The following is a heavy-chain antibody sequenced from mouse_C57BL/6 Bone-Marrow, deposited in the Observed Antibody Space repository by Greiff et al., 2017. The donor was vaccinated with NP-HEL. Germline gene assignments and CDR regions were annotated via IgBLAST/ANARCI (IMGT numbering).Heavy chain of an antibody. V-gene: IGHV1-18*01. D-gene: IGHD2-12*01. Sequence: EVQVVESGPELVKPGASVKIPCKASGYTFTDYNMDWVKQSHGKSLEWIGDINPNNGGTIYNQKFKGKATLTVDKSSSTAYMELRSLTSEDTAVYYCARGGFTTGDAWFAYWGQGTLVTVSA. CDR2: INPNNGGT. CDR1: GYTFTDYN. CDR3: ARGGFTTGDAWFAY. J-gene: IGHJ3*01.